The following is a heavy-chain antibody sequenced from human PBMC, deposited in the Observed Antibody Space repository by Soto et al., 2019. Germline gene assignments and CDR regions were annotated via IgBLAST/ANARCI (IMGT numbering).Heavy chain of an antibody. V-gene: IGHV1-3*04. J-gene: IGHJ5*02. CDR3: AGAIRGFVA. D-gene: IGHD5-12*01. CDR1: GITSTTYA. Sequence: QVQLVQSGAEVKKPGASVKVSCKASGITSTTYAIHWVRQAPGQGLEWMGWINTVNGNTRYSQRILRRVSLTTDTCASTASMDLSSLTSEDTAFYYCAGAIRGFVAWGQGTLITVFS. CDR2: INTVNGNT.